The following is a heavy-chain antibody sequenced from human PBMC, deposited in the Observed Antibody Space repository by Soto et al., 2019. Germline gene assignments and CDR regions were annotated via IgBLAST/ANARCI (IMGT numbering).Heavy chain of an antibody. CDR1: GGSISSYY. CDR3: ARTDYYGSGSSDY. CDR2: IYYSGST. D-gene: IGHD3-10*01. Sequence: SETLSLTCTVSGGSISSYYWSWIRQPPGKGLEWIGYIYYSGSTNYNPSLKSRVTISVDTSKNQFSLKLSSVTAADTAVYYCARTDYYGSGSSDYWGQGTLVTVSS. J-gene: IGHJ4*02. V-gene: IGHV4-59*01.